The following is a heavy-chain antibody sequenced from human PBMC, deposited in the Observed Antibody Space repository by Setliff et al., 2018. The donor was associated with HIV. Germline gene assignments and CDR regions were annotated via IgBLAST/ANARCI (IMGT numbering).Heavy chain of an antibody. CDR1: GYSISSDYC. D-gene: IGHD2-15*01. Sequence: SETLSLTCGVSGYSISSDYCWGWIRQPPGKGLEWIGNMCHGGNNNYYNPSLKSRVTMSADTSKNQFSLKLSSVTAADTAVYYCASSPAWRSDSGLHTFDYWGQGTLVTVSS. CDR3: ASSPAWRSDSGLHTFDY. J-gene: IGHJ4*02. CDR2: MCHGGNNN. V-gene: IGHV4-38-2*01.